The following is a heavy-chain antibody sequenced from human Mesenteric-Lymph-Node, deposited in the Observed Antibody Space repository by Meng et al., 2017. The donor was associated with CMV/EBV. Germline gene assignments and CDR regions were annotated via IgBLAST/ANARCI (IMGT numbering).Heavy chain of an antibody. Sequence: REGGAGLLKPSGTLSLTCAVYGGSFSGYYWSWIRQPPGKGLEWIGEINHSGSTNYNPSLKSRVTISVDTSKNQFSLKLSSVTAADTAVYYCARHQRWLKSEGGFNYWGQGTLVTVSS. J-gene: IGHJ4*02. CDR1: GGSFSGYY. V-gene: IGHV4-34*01. CDR3: ARHQRWLKSEGGFNY. D-gene: IGHD4-23*01. CDR2: INHSGST.